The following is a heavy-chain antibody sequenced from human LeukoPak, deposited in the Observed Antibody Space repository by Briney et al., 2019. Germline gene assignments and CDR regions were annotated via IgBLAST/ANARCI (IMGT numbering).Heavy chain of an antibody. CDR1: GFIFSSHG. Sequence: GGSLRLSCAASGFIFSSHGMHWVRQAPGKGLEWVAFIRYDGGNKYYPDSVKGRFTISRDNSKNTLYLQMNSLRAEDTAVYYCAKARSYCGGDCSLYAFDIWGQGTMVTVSS. J-gene: IGHJ3*02. CDR2: IRYDGGNK. D-gene: IGHD2-21*01. V-gene: IGHV3-30*02. CDR3: AKARSYCGGDCSLYAFDI.